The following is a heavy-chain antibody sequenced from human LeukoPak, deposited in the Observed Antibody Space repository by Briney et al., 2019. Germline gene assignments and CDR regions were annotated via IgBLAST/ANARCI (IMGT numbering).Heavy chain of an antibody. CDR2: INPNSGGT. D-gene: IGHD6-6*01. CDR3: ARGGVGFSSSSGY. Sequence: ASVKVSCKASGYTFTGYYMHWVRQAPGQGLEWMGRINPNSGGTNYAQKFQGRVTMTRNTSISTAYMELSSLRSEDTAVYYCARGGVGFSSSSGYWGQGTLVTVSS. J-gene: IGHJ4*02. CDR1: GYTFTGYY. V-gene: IGHV1-2*06.